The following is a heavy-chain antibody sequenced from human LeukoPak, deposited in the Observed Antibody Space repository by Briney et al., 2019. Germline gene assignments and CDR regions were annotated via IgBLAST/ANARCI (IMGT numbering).Heavy chain of an antibody. CDR3: AREYYASGSSPFY. CDR2: IYHSGST. Sequence: SETLSLTCTVSGYSISSNYYWGWIRQPPGKGLEWIGSIYHSGSTYYNPSLKNRVTISVDTSKNQFPLKLRSVTAADTAVYYCAREYYASGSSPFYWGQGILVTVSS. CDR1: GYSISSNYY. V-gene: IGHV4-38-2*02. D-gene: IGHD3-10*01. J-gene: IGHJ4*02.